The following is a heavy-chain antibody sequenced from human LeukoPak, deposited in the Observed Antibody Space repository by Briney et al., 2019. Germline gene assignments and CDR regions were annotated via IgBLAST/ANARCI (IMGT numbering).Heavy chain of an antibody. D-gene: IGHD1-1*01. CDR2: ISSSSSYI. CDR1: GGSISSSS. V-gene: IGHV3-21*01. CDR3: ARGQFRRPDY. J-gene: IGHJ4*02. Sequence: ETLSLTCTVSGGSISSSSYYWGWIRQPPGKGLEWVSSISSSSSYIYYADSVKGRFTISRDNAKNSLYLQMNSLRAEDTAVYYCARGQFRRPDYWGQGTLVTVSS.